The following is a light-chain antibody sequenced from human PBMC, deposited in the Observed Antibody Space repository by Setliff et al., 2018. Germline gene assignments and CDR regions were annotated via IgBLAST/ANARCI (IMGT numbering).Light chain of an antibody. CDR3: AAWDVRLTGLHWL. J-gene: IGLJ3*02. V-gene: IGLV1-44*01. CDR1: SSNIEDSS. CDR2: NDN. Sequence: QSVLTQPPSASGIPGQTVTISCPGSSSNIEDSSVTWYQQLPGTAPKLLIYNDNQRPSGVPDRFSGSKSGTSASLAISGLQSEDEADYYCAAWDVRLTGLHWLFGGGTK.